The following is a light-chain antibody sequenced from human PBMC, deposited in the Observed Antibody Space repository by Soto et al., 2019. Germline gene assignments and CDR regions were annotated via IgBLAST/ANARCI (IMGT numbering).Light chain of an antibody. CDR3: QQYDNWPPYT. Sequence: EIIMTQSPATQSASPGERVTLSCRASRIININLAWYQQKPGQAARLLIYGASTRAAGIPARFSGSGAGTEFTLIISSLQSEDSAVYYCQQYDNWPPYTFGQGTKLEIK. CDR1: RIININ. J-gene: IGKJ2*01. CDR2: GAS. V-gene: IGKV3-15*01.